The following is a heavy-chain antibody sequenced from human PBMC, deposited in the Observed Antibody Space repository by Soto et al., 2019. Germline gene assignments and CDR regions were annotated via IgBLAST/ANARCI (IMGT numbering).Heavy chain of an antibody. CDR1: GFTFSSYS. CDR2: ISSSSSTI. CDR3: ARERETDYGVLRWAYYYYYMDV. D-gene: IGHD4-17*01. Sequence: GGSLRLSCAASGFTFSSYSMNWVRQAPGKVLEWVSYISSSSSTIYYADSVKGRFTISRDNAKNSLYLQMNSLRAEDTAVYYCARERETDYGVLRWAYYYYYMDVWGKGTTVTVSS. V-gene: IGHV3-48*01. J-gene: IGHJ6*03.